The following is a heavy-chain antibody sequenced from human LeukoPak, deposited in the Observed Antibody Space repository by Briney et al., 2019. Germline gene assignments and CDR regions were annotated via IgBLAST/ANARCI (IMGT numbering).Heavy chain of an antibody. Sequence: PGGSLRLSCAASGFTFSSYSMNWVRQAPGKGLEWVSSISSSSSYIYYADSVKGRFPISRDNAKNSLYLQMNSLRAEDTAVYYCARDGEGSGRPAYYYYYMDVWGKGTTVTVSS. CDR1: GFTFSSYS. D-gene: IGHD3-10*01. J-gene: IGHJ6*03. CDR2: ISSSSSYI. V-gene: IGHV3-21*01. CDR3: ARDGEGSGRPAYYYYYMDV.